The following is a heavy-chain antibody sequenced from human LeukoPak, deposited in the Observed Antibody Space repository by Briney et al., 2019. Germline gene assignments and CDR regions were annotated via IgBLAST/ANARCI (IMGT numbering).Heavy chain of an antibody. CDR1: GFTFSSYA. D-gene: IGHD2-2*01. V-gene: IGHV3-23*01. J-gene: IGHJ4*02. Sequence: GGSLRLSCAASGFTFSSYAMSWVRQAPGKGLEWVSAISGSGGSTYYADSVKGRFTVSRDNSKNTLYLQMNSLRAEDTAVYYCAKDAPVNIVVVPAANSWGQGTLVTVSS. CDR3: AKDAPVNIVVVPAANS. CDR2: ISGSGGST.